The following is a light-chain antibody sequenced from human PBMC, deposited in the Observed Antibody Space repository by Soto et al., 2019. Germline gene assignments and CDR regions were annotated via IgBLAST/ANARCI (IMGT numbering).Light chain of an antibody. J-gene: IGLJ1*01. V-gene: IGLV1-44*01. CDR3: AAWDDSLNGTV. CDR1: NSNIGLNT. Sequence: QSVLTQPPSASGTPGQTVNISCSGSNSNIGLNTVNWYQQLPGTAPKLLIYNNTQRPAAVPDRFSGSKSGTSASLAISWIKSDNEADYYCAAWDDSLNGTVLGTGTKVTVL. CDR2: NNT.